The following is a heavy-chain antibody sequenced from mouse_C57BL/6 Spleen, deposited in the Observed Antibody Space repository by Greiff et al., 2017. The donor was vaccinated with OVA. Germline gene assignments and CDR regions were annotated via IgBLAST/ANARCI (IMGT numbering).Heavy chain of an antibody. J-gene: IGHJ2*01. Sequence: QVQLQQSGAELAKPGASVKLSCKASGYTFTSYWMHWVKQRPGQGLEWIGYINPSSGYTKYNQKFKDKATLTADKSSITAYMQLSSLTYEDSSVYFCARVDWEAYWGQGTTLTVSS. CDR3: ARVDWEAY. D-gene: IGHD4-1*01. CDR2: INPSSGYT. V-gene: IGHV1-7*01. CDR1: GYTFTSYW.